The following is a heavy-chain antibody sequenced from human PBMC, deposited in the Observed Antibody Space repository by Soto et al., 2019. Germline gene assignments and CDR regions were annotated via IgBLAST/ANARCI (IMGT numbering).Heavy chain of an antibody. Sequence: QVQLVQSGAEVKKPGASVKVSCKASGYTFTSYGISWVRQAPGQGLEWMGWISAYNGNTNYAQKLQGRVTMTTDTXKSTAYMERRSLRSDDTAVYYCARVNYYDSSGYQPWGQGTLVTVSS. CDR2: ISAYNGNT. D-gene: IGHD3-22*01. CDR1: GYTFTSYG. CDR3: ARVNYYDSSGYQP. J-gene: IGHJ5*02. V-gene: IGHV1-18*01.